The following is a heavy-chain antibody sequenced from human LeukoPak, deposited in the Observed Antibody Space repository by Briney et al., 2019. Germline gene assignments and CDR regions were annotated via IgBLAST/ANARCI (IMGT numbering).Heavy chain of an antibody. CDR1: GGTFSSYA. CDR2: IIPIFGTA. J-gene: IGHJ5*02. V-gene: IGHV1-69*05. D-gene: IGHD4-11*01. CDR3: ARVVVRNDYSNPDDNWFDP. Sequence: GASVKVSCKASGGTFSSYAISWVRQAPGQGLEWMGGIIPIFGTANYAQKFQGRVTITTDESTSTAYMELSSLRSEDTAVYYCARVVVRNDYSNPDDNWFDPWGQGTLVTVSS.